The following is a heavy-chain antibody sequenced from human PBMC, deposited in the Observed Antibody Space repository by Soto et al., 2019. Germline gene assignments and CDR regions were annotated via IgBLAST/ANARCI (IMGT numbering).Heavy chain of an antibody. D-gene: IGHD3-10*01. CDR1: GFTFSSYS. J-gene: IGHJ3*02. Sequence: EVQLVESGGGLVQPGGSLRLSCAASGFTFSSYSMNWVRQAQGKGLEWVSYISSSSSTIYYADSVKGRFTISRDNAKNSLYLQMNSLRAEDTAVYYCARDEVLWFGEVAFDIWGQGTMVTVSS. CDR2: ISSSSSTI. CDR3: ARDEVLWFGEVAFDI. V-gene: IGHV3-48*01.